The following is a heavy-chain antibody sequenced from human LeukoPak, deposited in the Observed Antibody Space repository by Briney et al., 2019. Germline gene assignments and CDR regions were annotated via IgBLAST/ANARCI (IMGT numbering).Heavy chain of an antibody. CDR2: ISYDGSNK. V-gene: IGHV3-30-3*01. J-gene: IGHJ4*02. CDR1: GCTFSSYA. Sequence: SLRLSCAGSGCTFSSYALHWVRQAPAKGLEWVAVISYDGSNKYYEDSVTPRFTNSRDNSTNTMYLQMNRLRAEDTAVYYCARGEKVPDAQDYWGQGTLVTVSS. CDR3: ARGEKVPDAQDY. D-gene: IGHD2-2*01.